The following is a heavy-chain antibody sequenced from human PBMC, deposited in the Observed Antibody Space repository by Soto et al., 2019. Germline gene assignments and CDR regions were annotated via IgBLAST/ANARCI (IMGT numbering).Heavy chain of an antibody. CDR2: IIPSFGPA. Sequence: SVKVSCKASGGTIESCALCSVRQSQGKALEWMGGIIPSFGPANYAQKFQGRVTITADKSTSTAYMERSSLRSEDTAVYYCARAPHPGIAAAGPLDYLGQGTVVTVSS. CDR3: ARAPHPGIAAAGPLDY. D-gene: IGHD6-13*01. J-gene: IGHJ4*02. CDR1: GGTIESCA. V-gene: IGHV1-69*06.